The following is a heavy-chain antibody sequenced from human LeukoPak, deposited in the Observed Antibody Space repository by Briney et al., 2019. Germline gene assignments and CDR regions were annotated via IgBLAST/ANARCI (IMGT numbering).Heavy chain of an antibody. CDR2: INWNGGNT. CDR3: ARVASNYDFDC. CDR1: GFTFSSYN. D-gene: IGHD4-11*01. V-gene: IGHV3-20*04. J-gene: IGHJ4*02. Sequence: TGGSLRLSCAASGFTFSSYNMNWVRQAPGKGLEWVSGINWNGGNTGYADSVKGRFTISRDNAKNSLYLQMNSLRAEDTALYYCARVASNYDFDCWGQGTLVTVSS.